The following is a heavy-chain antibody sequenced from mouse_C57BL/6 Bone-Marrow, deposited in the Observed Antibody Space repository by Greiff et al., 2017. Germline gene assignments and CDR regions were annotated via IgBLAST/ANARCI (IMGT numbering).Heavy chain of an antibody. CDR3: ARGPITTVVAHWYFDV. V-gene: IGHV1-53*01. Sequence: VQPQQPGTELVKPGASVKLSCKASGYTFTSYWMHWVKQRPGQGLEWIGNINPSNGGTNYNEKFKSKAKLTVDKSSSTAYMQLSSLTSEDSAVYYCARGPITTVVAHWYFDVWGTGTTVTVSS. J-gene: IGHJ1*03. D-gene: IGHD1-1*01. CDR2: INPSNGGT. CDR1: GYTFTSYW.